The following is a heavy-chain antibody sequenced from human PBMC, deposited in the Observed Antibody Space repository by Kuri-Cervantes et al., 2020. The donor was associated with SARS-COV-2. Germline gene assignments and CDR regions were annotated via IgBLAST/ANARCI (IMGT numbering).Heavy chain of an antibody. J-gene: IGHJ4*02. Sequence: SWIRQAPGKGLEWLALIYWNDDKRYSPSLKSRLTITKDTSKNQVVLTMTNMDPVDTATYYCAHMGERFLFEDWGQGTLVTVSS. CDR2: IYWNDDK. D-gene: IGHD3-3*01. V-gene: IGHV2-5*01. CDR3: AHMGERFLFED.